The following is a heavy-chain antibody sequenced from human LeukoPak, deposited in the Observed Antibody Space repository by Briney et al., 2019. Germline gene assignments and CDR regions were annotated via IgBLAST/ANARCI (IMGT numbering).Heavy chain of an antibody. CDR1: GYTFNNYY. D-gene: IGHD3-22*01. CDR3: ARGSGSSGYYVLHFDY. CDR2: FNPYTGGT. J-gene: IGHJ4*02. Sequence: AASVKVSCKASGYTFNNYYMHWVRQAPGQGLEWMGWFNPYTGGTNYAPRFQGRVAMTTDTSISTAYMELSWLRSDDTAVYYCARGSGSSGYYVLHFDYWGQGALVTVSS. V-gene: IGHV1-2*02.